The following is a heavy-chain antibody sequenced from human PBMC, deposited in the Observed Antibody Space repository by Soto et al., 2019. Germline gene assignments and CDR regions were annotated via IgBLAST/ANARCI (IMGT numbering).Heavy chain of an antibody. CDR2: IRSKAYGGTT. CDR1: GVTFGDYA. D-gene: IGHD3-22*01. Sequence: PGGSLRLSCTASGVTFGDYAMSWFRQAPGKGLEWVGFIRSKAYGGTTEYTASVKGRFTISRDDSKSIAYLQMDSLKTEDTAVYYCNRETEDDSSDIGMDVWGQGTTVTGSS. CDR3: NRETEDDSSDIGMDV. J-gene: IGHJ6*02. V-gene: IGHV3-49*01.